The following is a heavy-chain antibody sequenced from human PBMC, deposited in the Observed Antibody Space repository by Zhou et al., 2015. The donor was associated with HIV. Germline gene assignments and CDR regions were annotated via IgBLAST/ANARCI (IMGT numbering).Heavy chain of an antibody. D-gene: IGHD3-16*02. Sequence: QVQLVESGGGVVQPGRSLRLSCAASGFTFDTYGMHWVRQAPGKGLEWVSIILYDGSNKYYADSVKGRFTISRDNSKNTLYLQMSSLRAEDTAVYYCARWNYVWGSYRSALGYWGQGTLVTVSS. CDR1: GFTFDTYG. V-gene: IGHV3-33*05. CDR3: ARWNYVWGSYRSALGY. CDR2: ILYDGSNK. J-gene: IGHJ4*02.